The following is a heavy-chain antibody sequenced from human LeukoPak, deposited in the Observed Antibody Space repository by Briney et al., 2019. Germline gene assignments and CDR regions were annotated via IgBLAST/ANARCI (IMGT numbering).Heavy chain of an antibody. J-gene: IGHJ4*02. D-gene: IGHD6-13*01. CDR3: ARGSYSLGGFDY. CDR2: ISSDGSDT. Sequence: PGGSLRLSCAASGFTFSSYWMHWVRQAPGKGLVWVSRISSDGSDTNYADSVKGRLTISRDNAKNTLYLPMNSLRAEDTAVYYCARGSYSLGGFDYWGQGTLVTVSS. V-gene: IGHV3-74*01. CDR1: GFTFSSYW.